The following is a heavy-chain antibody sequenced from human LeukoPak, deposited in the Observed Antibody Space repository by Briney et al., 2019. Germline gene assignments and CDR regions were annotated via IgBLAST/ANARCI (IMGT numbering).Heavy chain of an antibody. CDR3: ARALGWGYQLAISYFDY. CDR2: IYYSGST. CDR1: SGSISSYY. Sequence: SQTLSLTCTISSGSISSYYWSWIRQPPGKGLEWIGYIYYSGSTNYNTSLKSRVPMPVDTAKNQFSLKLSSVTAAETAEYYGARALGWGYQLAISYFDYWGQGTLVTVSS. J-gene: IGHJ4*02. D-gene: IGHD2-2*01. V-gene: IGHV4-59*01.